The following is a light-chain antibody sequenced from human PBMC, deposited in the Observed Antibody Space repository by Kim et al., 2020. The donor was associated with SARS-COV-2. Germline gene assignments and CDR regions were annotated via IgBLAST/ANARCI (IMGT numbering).Light chain of an antibody. CDR3: QHDSRFPYT. J-gene: IGKJ2*01. CDR1: QSISTW. CDR2: LAS. V-gene: IGKV1-5*03. Sequence: SASVGDRVTITARASQSISTWLAWYQQKPGKAPNLLIYLASTLPSGVPSRFSGRGSGTEFTLTIDSLQPDDFATYYCQHDSRFPYTFGQGTKLEI.